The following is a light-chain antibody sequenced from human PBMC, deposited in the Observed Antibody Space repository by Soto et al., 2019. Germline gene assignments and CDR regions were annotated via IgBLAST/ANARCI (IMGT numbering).Light chain of an antibody. J-gene: IGLJ1*01. V-gene: IGLV3-21*02. CDR2: DDV. CDR1: NIGNRD. CDR3: QVWDNNSDRV. Sequence: SYELTQPPSVSVAPGQTARITCEGHNIGNRDVHWYQQQPGQAPVLVVYDDVDRPAGIPDRISGSNSGNTATLSISRVEVGDEADYFCQVWDNNSDRVFGAGTKLTVL.